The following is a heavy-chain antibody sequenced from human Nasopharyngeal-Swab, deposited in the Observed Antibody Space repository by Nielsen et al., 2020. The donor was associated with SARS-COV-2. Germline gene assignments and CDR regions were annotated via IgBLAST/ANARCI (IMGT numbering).Heavy chain of an antibody. CDR1: GFTFSNAW. Sequence: GSLRLSCAASGFTFSNAWMSWIRQPPGKGLEWIGEINNSGSTHYNPSLKSRVTISVDPSKNQFSLKRSSVTAADTAVYYCAEKGYTDNWYVYFGQGTLVTVSS. CDR2: INNSGST. D-gene: IGHD6-13*01. J-gene: IGHJ5*01. CDR3: AEKGYTDNWYVY. V-gene: IGHV4-34*08.